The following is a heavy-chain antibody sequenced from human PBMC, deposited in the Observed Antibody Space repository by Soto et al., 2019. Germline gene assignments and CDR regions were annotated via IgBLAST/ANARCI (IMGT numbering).Heavy chain of an antibody. CDR3: ARESRYCSGGSCYFRPGIDY. V-gene: IGHV1-69*13. CDR1: GGTFSSYA. CDR2: IIPIFGTA. D-gene: IGHD2-15*01. J-gene: IGHJ4*01. Sequence: SVKVSCKASGGTFSSYAISWVRQAPGQGLEWMGGIIPIFGTANCAQKFQGRVTITADESTSTAYMELSSLRSEDTAVYYCARESRYCSGGSCYFRPGIDYWGQ.